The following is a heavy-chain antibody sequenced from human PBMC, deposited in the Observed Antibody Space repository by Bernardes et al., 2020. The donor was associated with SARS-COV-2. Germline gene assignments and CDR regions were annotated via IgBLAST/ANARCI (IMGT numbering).Heavy chain of an antibody. D-gene: IGHD1-1*01. J-gene: IGHJ6*02. V-gene: IGHV3-23*01. CDR3: AKTPKRGYYYYGMDV. Sequence: GSLRLSCAASGFTFSSYAMSWVRQAPGKGLEWVSAISGSGGSTYYADSVKGRFTISRDNSKNTLYLQMNSLRAEDTAVYYCAKTPKRGYYYYGMDVWGQGTTVTVSS. CDR1: GFTFSSYA. CDR2: ISGSGGST.